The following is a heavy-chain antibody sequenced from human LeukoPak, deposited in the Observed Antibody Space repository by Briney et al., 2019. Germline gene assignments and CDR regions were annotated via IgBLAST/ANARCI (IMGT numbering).Heavy chain of an antibody. CDR2: IYYSGST. Sequence: SDTLSLTCIISGGSISSSTYYWGWIRQPPGKGLEWIAYIYYSGSTNYNPSLKSRVTISVDTSKNQFSLKLSSVTAADTAVYYCARTPGIAALYYFDCWGQGTLVTVSS. CDR3: ARTPGIAALYYFDC. D-gene: IGHD6-13*01. J-gene: IGHJ4*02. CDR1: GGSISSSTYY. V-gene: IGHV4-61*05.